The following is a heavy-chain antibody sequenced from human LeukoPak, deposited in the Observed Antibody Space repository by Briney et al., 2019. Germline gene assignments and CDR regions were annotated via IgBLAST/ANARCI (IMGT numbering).Heavy chain of an antibody. V-gene: IGHV1-69*04. CDR1: GGTFSSYA. J-gene: IGHJ4*02. D-gene: IGHD6-13*01. CDR3: ARSMGSSWYPPGQDY. CDR2: IFPILGIA. Sequence: GSSVKVSCKASGGTFSSYAISWVRQAPGQGLEWMGRIFPILGIANYAQKFQGRVTITADKSTSTAYMELSSLRSEDTAVYYCARSMGSSWYPPGQDYWGQGTLVTVSS.